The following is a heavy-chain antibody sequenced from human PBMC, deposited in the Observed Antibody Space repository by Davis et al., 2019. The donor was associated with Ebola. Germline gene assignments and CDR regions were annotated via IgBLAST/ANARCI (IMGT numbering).Heavy chain of an antibody. V-gene: IGHV1-2*06. J-gene: IGHJ4*02. CDR2: INPYSGGT. CDR1: GYTFTGYY. CDR3: ARLWFGEVGFDY. D-gene: IGHD3-10*01. Sequence: ASVKVSCNASGYTFTGYYMHWVRQAPGQGLEWMGRINPYSGGTNYAQKFQGRVTMTRDTSISTAYMELSRLTSDDTAVYYCARLWFGEVGFDYWGQGTLVTVSS.